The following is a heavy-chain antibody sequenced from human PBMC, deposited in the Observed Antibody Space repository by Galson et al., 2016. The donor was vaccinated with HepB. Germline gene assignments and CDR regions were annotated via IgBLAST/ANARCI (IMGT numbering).Heavy chain of an antibody. CDR3: ASETRVWSRMYYFDY. J-gene: IGHJ4*02. CDR2: INPNSGGT. V-gene: IGHV1-2*02. D-gene: IGHD3-3*01. CDR1: GSTFTGYY. Sequence: SVKVSCKASGSTFTGYYMHWVRQAPGQGLEWMGWINPNSGGTKYAQKFQGRVTMTRDTSISTAYMELSRLRSDDTAVYYCASETRVWSRMYYFDYWGQGTLVTVSS.